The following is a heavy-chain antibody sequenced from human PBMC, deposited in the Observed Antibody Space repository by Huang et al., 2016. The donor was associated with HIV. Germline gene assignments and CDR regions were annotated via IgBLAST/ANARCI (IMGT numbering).Heavy chain of an antibody. CDR2: INGGSGNT. CDR1: GYGFPDYG. Sequence: QVQLVQSGADVKKPGASVKISCKGSGYGFPDYGMHWVSQAPGQGLEWMGWINGGSGNTDYSLKYKCRVSITRHTSATTPYLELTSLRSEDAAVNYWSKSSLDTGMVLVLWGQGTLVTVSP. J-gene: IGHJ1*01. D-gene: IGHD5-18*01. V-gene: IGHV1-3*01. CDR3: SKSSLDTGMVLVL.